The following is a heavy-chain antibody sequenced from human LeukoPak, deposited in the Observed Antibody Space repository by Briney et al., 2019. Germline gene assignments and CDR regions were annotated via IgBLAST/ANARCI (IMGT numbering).Heavy chain of an antibody. J-gene: IGHJ4*02. D-gene: IGHD5-24*01. V-gene: IGHV4-59*01. CDR1: NGSNSSYD. CDR3: ASLRDNYFYF. CDR2: IYYSGNT. Sequence: SETLSLTCTVSNGSNSSYDWSWLRQPPGKGLEWIGYIYYSGNTNYNPSLKSRVTISVDTSKKQFSLKVSSVTAADKAVLYFASLRDNYFYFWGQGTLVTVSS.